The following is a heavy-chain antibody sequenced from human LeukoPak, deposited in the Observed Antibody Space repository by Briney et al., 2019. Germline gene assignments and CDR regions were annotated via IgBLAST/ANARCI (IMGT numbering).Heavy chain of an antibody. D-gene: IGHD3-3*01. Sequence: ASVKVSCKASGYTFTSYGISWVRQAPGQGLKWMGWISAYNGNTNYAQKLQGRVTMTTDTSTSTAYMELRSLRSDDTAVYYCARDRYYDFWSGPIHYYYYGMDVWGQGTTVTVSS. CDR1: GYTFTSYG. CDR3: ARDRYYDFWSGPIHYYYYGMDV. V-gene: IGHV1-18*01. J-gene: IGHJ6*02. CDR2: ISAYNGNT.